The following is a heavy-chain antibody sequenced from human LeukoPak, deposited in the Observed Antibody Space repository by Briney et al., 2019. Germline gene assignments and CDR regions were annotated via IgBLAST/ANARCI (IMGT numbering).Heavy chain of an antibody. CDR3: AKDDHSSSTRCPDPHYYFYGLDV. D-gene: IGHD2-2*01. J-gene: IGHJ6*02. V-gene: IGHV3-43*02. Sequence: PGGSLRLSCVASGFTFQHYAIHWVRQAPGKGLEWVSLISADGGTTFYANSVRGRFTISRDNSKNSLFLQMTSVGTEDTALYYCAKDDHSSSTRCPDPHYYFYGLDVWGQGTTVAVSS. CDR2: ISADGGTT. CDR1: GFTFQHYA.